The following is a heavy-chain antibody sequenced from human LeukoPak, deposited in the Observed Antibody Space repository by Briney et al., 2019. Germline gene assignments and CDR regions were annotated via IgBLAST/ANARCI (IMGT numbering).Heavy chain of an antibody. V-gene: IGHV3-30*02. CDR2: LPYDGSYN. CDR1: GFTFSSHG. CDR3: AAAGLGVAHWIDS. Sequence: GGSLRLSCATSGFTFSSHGMHWVRQAPGKGLEWLAWLPYDGSYNLTAASLEGRFAISKDISTNTLYLDMDSLTAEDTAVYYCAAAGLGVAHWIDSWGQGTLVTVSS. J-gene: IGHJ5*01. D-gene: IGHD2-15*01.